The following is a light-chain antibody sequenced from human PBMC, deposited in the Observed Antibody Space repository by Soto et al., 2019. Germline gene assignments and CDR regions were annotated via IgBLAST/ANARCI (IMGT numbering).Light chain of an antibody. Sequence: QSVLTQPPSVSGAPGQRVTTSCIGSISNIGAGYDVHWYQQLPGKAPKLLISGNNNRPSGVPDRFSGSKSGTSAPLAIAGLQAEDEADYYCQSYDSSLSAVVFGGGTQLTVL. J-gene: IGLJ3*02. V-gene: IGLV1-40*01. CDR3: QSYDSSLSAVV. CDR1: ISNIGAGYD. CDR2: GNN.